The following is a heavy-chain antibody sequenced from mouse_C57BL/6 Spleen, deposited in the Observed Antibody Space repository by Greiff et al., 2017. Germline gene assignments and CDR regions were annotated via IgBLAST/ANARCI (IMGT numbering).Heavy chain of an antibody. CDR3: TFYDYDEGAWFAY. D-gene: IGHD2-4*01. V-gene: IGHV14-4*01. J-gene: IGHJ3*01. CDR2: IDPENGDT. Sequence: EVQLQQSGAELVRPGASVKLSCTASGFNIKDDYMHWVKQRPEQGLEWIGWIDPENGDTEYASKFQGKATITADTSSNTAYLQLSSLTSEDTAVYYCTFYDYDEGAWFAYWGQGTLVTVSA. CDR1: GFNIKDDY.